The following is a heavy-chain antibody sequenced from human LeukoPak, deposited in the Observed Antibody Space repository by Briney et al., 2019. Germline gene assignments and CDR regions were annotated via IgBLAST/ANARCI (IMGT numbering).Heavy chain of an antibody. J-gene: IGHJ2*01. Sequence: PSETLSLTCTVSGGSISSSSYYWGWIRQPPGKGLEWIGRIYYSGTTYFNPSLKSRFITSVDTSKNQFSLKLSSVTAADTAVYYCARQGRYTYRTFDLWGRGTLVTVSS. CDR2: IYYSGTT. CDR1: GGSISSSSYY. D-gene: IGHD3-16*02. V-gene: IGHV4-39*01. CDR3: ARQGRYTYRTFDL.